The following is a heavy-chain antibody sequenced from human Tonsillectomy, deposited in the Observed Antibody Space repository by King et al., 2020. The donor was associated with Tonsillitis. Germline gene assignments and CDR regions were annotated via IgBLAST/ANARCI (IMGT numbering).Heavy chain of an antibody. D-gene: IGHD3-9*01. Sequence: DVQLVESGGGLVKPGGSLRLSCAASGFTFSSYSLNWVRQAPGKGLEWVSSISSSSNYIYYADSVRGRFTISRDNAKNSLYLQMNSLRAEDTAVYYCARAHYDILTGYSTPFAYGGQGTLVPVSS. CDR2: ISSSSNYI. J-gene: IGHJ4*02. CDR1: GFTFSSYS. V-gene: IGHV3-21*01. CDR3: ARAHYDILTGYSTPFAY.